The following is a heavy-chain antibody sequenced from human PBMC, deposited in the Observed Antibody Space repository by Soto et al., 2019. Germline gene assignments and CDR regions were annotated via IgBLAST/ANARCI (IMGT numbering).Heavy chain of an antibody. CDR1: GGSISSSSYY. V-gene: IGHV4-39*01. CDR3: ARQVVVTDWFDP. J-gene: IGHJ5*02. D-gene: IGHD2-15*01. CDR2: IYYSGST. Sequence: QLQLQESGPGLVKPSETLSLTCTVSGGSISSSSYYWGWIRQPPGKGLEWIGSIYYSGSTYYNPSLKSRVTISVDTSKNQFSLKLSSVTAADTAVYYCARQVVVTDWFDPWGQGTLVTVSS.